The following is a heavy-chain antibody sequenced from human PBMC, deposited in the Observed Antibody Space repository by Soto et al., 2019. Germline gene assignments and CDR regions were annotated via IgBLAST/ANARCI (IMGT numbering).Heavy chain of an antibody. CDR1: GGSISSSSYY. D-gene: IGHD3-16*01. J-gene: IGHJ6*03. V-gene: IGHV4-39*01. CDR2: IYYSGST. Sequence: PSETLSLTCTVSGGSISSSSYYWGWIRQPPGKGLEWIGSIYYSGSTYYNPSLKSRVTISVDTSKNQFSLKLSSVTAADTAVYYCARQVAYDYIWGKAVYYMDVWGKGTTVTVSS. CDR3: ARQVAYDYIWGKAVYYMDV.